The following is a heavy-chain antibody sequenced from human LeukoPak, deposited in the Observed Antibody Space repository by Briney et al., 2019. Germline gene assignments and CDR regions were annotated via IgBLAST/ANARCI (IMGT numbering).Heavy chain of an antibody. CDR3: ARTGYSSGWYFDY. J-gene: IGHJ4*02. V-gene: IGHV4-59*01. CDR1: GGSISSYY. CDR2: IYYSGST. Sequence: SETLSLTCTVSGGSISSYYWSWIRQPPGKGLEWIGYIYYSGSTNYNPSLKSRVTISVDTSKNQFSLKLSSVTAADTAVYYCARTGYSSGWYFDYWGQGTLVTVSS. D-gene: IGHD6-19*01.